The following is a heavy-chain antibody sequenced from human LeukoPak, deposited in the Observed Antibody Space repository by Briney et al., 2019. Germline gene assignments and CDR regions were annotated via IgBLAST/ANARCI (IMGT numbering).Heavy chain of an antibody. V-gene: IGHV3-48*04. CDR2: ISSSSSTI. CDR3: AKMAPTDYVGY. CDR1: GFTFSSYS. D-gene: IGHD3-16*01. J-gene: IGHJ4*02. Sequence: GGSLRLSCAASGFTFSSYSMNWVRQAPGKGLEWVSYISSSSSTIYYADSVKGRFTISRDNAKNSLYLQMNSLRAEDTAVYYCAKMAPTDYVGYWGQGTLVTVSS.